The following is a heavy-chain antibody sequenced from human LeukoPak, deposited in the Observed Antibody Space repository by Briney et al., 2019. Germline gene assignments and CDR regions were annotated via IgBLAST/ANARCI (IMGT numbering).Heavy chain of an antibody. D-gene: IGHD3-22*01. Sequence: LPGGSLRLSCAASGFTFSSYGMHWVRQAPGKGLEWVAVIWYDGSNKYYAASVKGRFTISRDNSKNTLYLQMNSLRAEDTAVYYCASGYYYDSSGYYSGDYWGQGTLVTVSS. CDR2: IWYDGSNK. CDR1: GFTFSSYG. CDR3: ASGYYYDSSGYYSGDY. J-gene: IGHJ4*02. V-gene: IGHV3-33*01.